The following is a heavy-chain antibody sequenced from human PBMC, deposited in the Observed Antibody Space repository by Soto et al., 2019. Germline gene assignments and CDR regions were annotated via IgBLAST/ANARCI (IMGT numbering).Heavy chain of an antibody. V-gene: IGHV3-7*01. CDR2: IKQDGSEK. Sequence: GGSLRLSCAASGFTFSSYWMSWVRQAPGKGLEWVANIKQDGSEKYYVDSVKGRFTISRDNAKNSLYLQMNSLRAEDTAVYYCARDTGGEYYDFWSGYYLTGLFDYWGQGTLVTVSS. D-gene: IGHD3-3*01. CDR3: ARDTGGEYYDFWSGYYLTGLFDY. CDR1: GFTFSSYW. J-gene: IGHJ4*02.